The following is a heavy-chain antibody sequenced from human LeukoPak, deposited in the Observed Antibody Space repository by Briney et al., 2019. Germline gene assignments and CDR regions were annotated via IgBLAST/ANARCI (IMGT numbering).Heavy chain of an antibody. J-gene: IGHJ3*02. CDR3: ARVYWNYAFDI. Sequence: SETLSLTCTVSGGSISSGDYYWSWIRQPPGKGLEWIGYIYYSGSTYYNPSPKSRVTISVDTSKNQFSLKLSSVTAADTAMYYCARVYWNYAFDIWGQGTMVTVSS. D-gene: IGHD1-7*01. V-gene: IGHV4-30-4*08. CDR2: IYYSGST. CDR1: GGSISSGDYY.